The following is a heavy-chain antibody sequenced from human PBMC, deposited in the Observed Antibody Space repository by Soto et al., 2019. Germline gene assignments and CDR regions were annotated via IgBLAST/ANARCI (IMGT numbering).Heavy chain of an antibody. J-gene: IGHJ3*02. D-gene: IGHD3-22*01. CDR1: GGTFSSYA. V-gene: IGHV1-69*01. CDR2: IIPIFGTA. CDR3: AGFDSSGYYPSYDAFDI. Sequence: QVQLVQSGAEVKKPGSSVKVSCKASGGTFSSYAISWVRQAPGLGLEWMGGIIPIFGTANYAQKFQGRVTITADESTSTAYMELSSLRSEDTAVYYCAGFDSSGYYPSYDAFDIWGQGTMVTVSS.